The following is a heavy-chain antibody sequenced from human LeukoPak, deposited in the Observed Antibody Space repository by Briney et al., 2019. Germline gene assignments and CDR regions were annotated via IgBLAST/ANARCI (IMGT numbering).Heavy chain of an antibody. D-gene: IGHD2-2*01. Sequence: ASVKVSCKASGYTFTGYYMHWVRQAPGQGLEWMGWINHNSGGTNYAQKFQGRVTMTRDTSISTAYMELSRLRSDDTAVYYCARPYCSSTSCYPYFDYWGQGTLVTVSS. CDR1: GYTFTGYY. CDR2: INHNSGGT. CDR3: ARPYCSSTSCYPYFDY. J-gene: IGHJ4*02. V-gene: IGHV1-2*02.